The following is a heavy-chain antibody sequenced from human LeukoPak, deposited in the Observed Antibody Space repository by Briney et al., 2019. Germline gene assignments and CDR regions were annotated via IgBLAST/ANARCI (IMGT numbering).Heavy chain of an antibody. CDR1: GGSFSGYY. D-gene: IGHD3-10*01. J-gene: IGHJ5*02. CDR3: ARGTYYYGSGSYHRVNWFDP. V-gene: IGHV4-34*01. CDR2: INHSGST. Sequence: TPSETLSLTCAVYGGSFSGYYWSWIRQPPGKGLEWIGEINHSGSTNYNPSLKSRVTISVDTSKNQFSLKLSSVTAADTAVYYCARGTYYYGSGSYHRVNWFDPWGQGTLVTVSS.